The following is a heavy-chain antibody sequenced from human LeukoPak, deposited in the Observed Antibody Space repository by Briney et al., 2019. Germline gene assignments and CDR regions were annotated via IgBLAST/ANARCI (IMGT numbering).Heavy chain of an antibody. Sequence: GGSLRLSCVASGFTFSSYWMTWVRQAPGRGLEWVSAIRGDGATMFYADSVKGRITVSRDNSKNTLYLQMNSLRAEDTAVYYCAKEGGSGRWTYYFDYWGQGTLVTVSS. J-gene: IGHJ4*02. CDR1: GFTFSSYW. D-gene: IGHD6-19*01. V-gene: IGHV3-23*01. CDR3: AKEGGSGRWTYYFDY. CDR2: IRGDGATM.